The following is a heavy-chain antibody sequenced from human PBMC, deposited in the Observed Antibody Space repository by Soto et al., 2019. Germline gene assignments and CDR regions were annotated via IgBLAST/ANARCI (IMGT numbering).Heavy chain of an antibody. CDR2: SFYSGST. D-gene: IGHD6-13*01. CDR1: GGSISSYY. V-gene: IGHV4-59*08. Sequence: VQLQESGPGLVKPSETLSLTCTVSGGSISSYYWSWIRQPPGKGLEWIGYSFYSGSTNYNPSLKSRVTISVDTSKNHFSLKLSSVTAADTAVYYCARRYSSSSDYWGQGTLVTVSS. J-gene: IGHJ4*02. CDR3: ARRYSSSSDY.